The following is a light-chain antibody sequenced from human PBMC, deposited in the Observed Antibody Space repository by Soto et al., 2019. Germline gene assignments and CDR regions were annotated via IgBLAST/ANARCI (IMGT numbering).Light chain of an antibody. CDR2: DAS. J-gene: IGKJ4*01. V-gene: IGKV3-20*01. CDR3: QQFSSYPLT. CDR1: QTVRNNY. Sequence: VLPQSPDTLSLSPGDRATLSCRASQTVRNNYLAWYQRKPGQAPRLLIYDASSRATGIPDRFSGGGSGTDFTLTISRLEPEDFAVYYCQQFSSYPLTFGGGTKVEIK.